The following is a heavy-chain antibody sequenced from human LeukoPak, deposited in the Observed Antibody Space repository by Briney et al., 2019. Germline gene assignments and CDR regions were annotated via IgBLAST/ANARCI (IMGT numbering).Heavy chain of an antibody. CDR1: GYTFTGYY. J-gene: IGHJ6*02. CDR2: INPNSGGT. Sequence: RASVKVSCKASGYTFTGYYMHWVRQAPGQGLEWMGWINPNSGGTNYAQKFQGWVTMTRDTSISTAYMELSRLRSDDTAVYYCARESLYGEYYYYGMDVWGQGTTVTVSS. D-gene: IGHD4-17*01. CDR3: ARESLYGEYYYYGMDV. V-gene: IGHV1-2*04.